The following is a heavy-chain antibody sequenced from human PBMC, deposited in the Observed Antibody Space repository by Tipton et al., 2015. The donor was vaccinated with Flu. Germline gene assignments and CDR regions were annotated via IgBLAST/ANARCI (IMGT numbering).Heavy chain of an antibody. V-gene: IGHV4-39*07. CDR3: ARFSVRGESDY. CDR1: GGSVTSFTYF. Sequence: TLSLTCTVSGGSVTSFTYFWGWIRQPPGKGLEWIGSINYSDRSYYNPSLKNRVTLSLDTSKNQFSLTLTSVTAADTAVYYCARFSVRGESDYWGQGTLVTVSS. CDR2: INYSDRS. D-gene: IGHD3-10*01. J-gene: IGHJ4*02.